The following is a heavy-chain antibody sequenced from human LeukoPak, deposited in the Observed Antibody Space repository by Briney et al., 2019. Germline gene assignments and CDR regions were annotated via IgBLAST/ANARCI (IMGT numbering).Heavy chain of an antibody. CDR1: GFTFSNYW. J-gene: IGHJ3*02. Sequence: GGSLRLSCAASGFTFSNYWMLWVRQAPGKGLVWVSRLNIDGGTTIYADSVKGRLTISRDNAKNTLCLQMNSLRAEDTAVYYCARDRGGDAFDIWGQGTMVTVYS. CDR2: LNIDGGTT. CDR3: ARDRGGDAFDI. V-gene: IGHV3-74*01.